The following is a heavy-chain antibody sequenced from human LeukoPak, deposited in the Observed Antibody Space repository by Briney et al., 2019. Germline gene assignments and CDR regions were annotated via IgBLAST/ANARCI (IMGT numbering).Heavy chain of an antibody. D-gene: IGHD3-9*01. Sequence: ASVKVSCEASGYTFTAYYIHWVRRAPGQGLEWMGWVDPRSGATKCTQKSQGRVTMTRDTSISTVYVELNGLTFEDTAVYYCAKDNYGMLDYWGEGALVTVSS. CDR2: VDPRSGAT. V-gene: IGHV1-2*02. J-gene: IGHJ4*02. CDR3: AKDNYGMLDY. CDR1: GYTFTAYY.